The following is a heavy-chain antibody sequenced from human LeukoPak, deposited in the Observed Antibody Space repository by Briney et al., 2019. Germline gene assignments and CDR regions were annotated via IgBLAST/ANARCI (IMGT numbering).Heavy chain of an antibody. V-gene: IGHV4-34*01. J-gene: IGHJ4*02. D-gene: IGHD3-22*01. CDR2: INHSGST. Sequence: SETLSLTCAVYGGSFSGYYWSWIRQPPGKGLEWIGEINHSGSTNYNPSLKSRVTISVDTSKNQFSLKLSSVTAADTAVCYCARHGWYYDSSGYYALDFDYWGQGTLVTVSS. CDR3: ARHGWYYDSSGYYALDFDY. CDR1: GGSFSGYY.